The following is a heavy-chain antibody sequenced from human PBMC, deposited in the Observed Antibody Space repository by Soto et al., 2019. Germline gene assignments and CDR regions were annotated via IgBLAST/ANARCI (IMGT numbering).Heavy chain of an antibody. CDR1: GDSMSRSDFY. D-gene: IGHD3-3*02. V-gene: IGHV4-39*01. Sequence: SENLPLTYTVSGDSMSRSDFYWGWVRQPPGKGLEWIGSIFYLGSSYYNPSLKSRVTMSVDTSKNQFSLRLRSVTAADTALYFCARHSLALRKNNWFDPWCQGIMVT. J-gene: IGHJ5*02. CDR2: IFYLGSS. CDR3: ARHSLALRKNNWFDP.